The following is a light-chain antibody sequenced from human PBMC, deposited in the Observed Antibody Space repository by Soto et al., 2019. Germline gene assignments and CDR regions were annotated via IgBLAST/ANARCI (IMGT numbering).Light chain of an antibody. CDR3: QVWDSGTDHPV. Sequence: SYVLTQPPSVSVAPGQTARIACGGNSIGTKSVNWYQQKPGQAPVLVVYDGGDRPSGIPERFSGSKSGNTATLTISRVEAGDEADYYCQVWDSGTDHPVFGGGTKLTVL. CDR1: SIGTKS. CDR2: DGG. V-gene: IGLV3-21*02. J-gene: IGLJ3*02.